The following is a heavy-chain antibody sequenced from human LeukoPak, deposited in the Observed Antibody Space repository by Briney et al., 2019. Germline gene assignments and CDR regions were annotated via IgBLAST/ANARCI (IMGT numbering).Heavy chain of an antibody. D-gene: IGHD5-18*01. CDR3: ARDVVMVTYWFDP. CDR2: INPNSGGT. CDR1: GYTFTGYY. V-gene: IGHV1-2*02. J-gene: IGHJ5*02. Sequence: ASVKVSCKASGYTFTGYYMHWVRQAPGQGLEWMGWINPNSGGTNYAQKFQGRVTMTRDTSISTAYMELSRLRSDDTAVYYCARDVVMVTYWFDPWGQGTLVTVSS.